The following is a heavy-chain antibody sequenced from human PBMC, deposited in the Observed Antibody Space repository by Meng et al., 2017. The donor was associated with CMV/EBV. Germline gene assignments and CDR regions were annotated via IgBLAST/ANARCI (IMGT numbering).Heavy chain of an antibody. CDR2: INSDGSST. V-gene: IGHV3-74*01. J-gene: IGHJ4*02. Sequence: TASGFNFSSYWMHWVRQAPGKGLVLVSRINSDGSSTSYADSVKGRFTISRDNAKNTLYLQMNSLRADDTAVYYCASPPGYSSGWYLNWGQGTLVTVSS. CDR1: GFNFSSYW. CDR3: ASPPGYSSGWYLN. D-gene: IGHD6-19*01.